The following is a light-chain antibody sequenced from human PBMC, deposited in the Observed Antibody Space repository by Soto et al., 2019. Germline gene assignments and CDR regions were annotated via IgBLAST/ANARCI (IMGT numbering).Light chain of an antibody. V-gene: IGKV1-39*01. CDR2: DAS. CDR3: QQSHSLPFT. CDR1: QPIDRS. Sequence: DVQLTQSPPSLSASVGDRVTITCRASQPIDRSLNWYQQKPGKAPKLLIYDASNLQSGVPSRFSGSGSEPDFTLTISSLQPEDFATYSCQQSHSLPFTFGPGTRVDIK. J-gene: IGKJ3*01.